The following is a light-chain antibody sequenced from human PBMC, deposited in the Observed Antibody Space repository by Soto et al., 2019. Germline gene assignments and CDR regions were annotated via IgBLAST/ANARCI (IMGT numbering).Light chain of an antibody. CDR1: SSDVGLYNY. Sequence: QSALTQPASVSGSPGQSITISCTGTSSDVGLYNYVSWYQQHPGKAPKLIIYEVINRPSGLSNRFSGSKSGNTASLTISGLQAEDEADYYCTSFTSSSTLVFGGGTKVTVL. CDR3: TSFTSSSTLV. J-gene: IGLJ3*02. V-gene: IGLV2-14*01. CDR2: EVI.